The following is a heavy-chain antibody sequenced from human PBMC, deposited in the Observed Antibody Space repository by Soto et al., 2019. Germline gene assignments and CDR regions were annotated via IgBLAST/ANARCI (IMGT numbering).Heavy chain of an antibody. V-gene: IGHV3-15*07. Sequence: EVQLVESGGGLVKPGESLRLSCTASGLTLTDAWMKWVRQAPGKGLEWVGRLKSKTNGGTADYAAPVRGRFTILRDDSKNMLYLQMNSLKTEDTAVYYCADYRYSRAVHFDSWGQGTLVTVSS. J-gene: IGHJ4*02. D-gene: IGHD3-16*02. CDR3: ADYRYSRAVHFDS. CDR1: GLTLTDAW. CDR2: LKSKTNGGTA.